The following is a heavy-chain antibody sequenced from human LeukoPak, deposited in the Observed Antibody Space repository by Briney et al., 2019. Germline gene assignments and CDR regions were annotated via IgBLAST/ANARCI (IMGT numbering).Heavy chain of an antibody. Sequence: GGSLRLSRAASGFTFSSYGMHWVRQAPGKGLEWVAFIRHDGSIKYYADSVKGRFTISRDNSKNTLYLQMNSLRAEDTAVYYCAKVGYSSGWTLYYYYYYMDVWGKGTTVTISS. CDR2: IRHDGSIK. J-gene: IGHJ6*03. V-gene: IGHV3-30*02. CDR1: GFTFSSYG. D-gene: IGHD6-19*01. CDR3: AKVGYSSGWTLYYYYYYMDV.